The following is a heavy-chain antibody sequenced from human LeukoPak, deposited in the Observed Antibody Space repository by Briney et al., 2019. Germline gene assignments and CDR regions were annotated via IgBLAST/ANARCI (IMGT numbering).Heavy chain of an antibody. CDR2: INTNTGNP. V-gene: IGHV7-4-1*02. CDR3: ASSSGWYGGY. D-gene: IGHD6-19*01. CDR1: GYTFTSYA. Sequence: ASVKVSCKASGYTFTSYAMNWVRQAPGQGFEWMGGINTNTGNPTYAQGFTGRFVFSLDTSVSTAYLQISNLKAEGTAVYYCASSSGWYGGYWGQGTLVTVSS. J-gene: IGHJ4*02.